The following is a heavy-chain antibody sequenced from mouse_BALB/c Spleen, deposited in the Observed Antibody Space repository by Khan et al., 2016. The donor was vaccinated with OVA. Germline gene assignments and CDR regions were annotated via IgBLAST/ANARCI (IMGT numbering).Heavy chain of an antibody. Sequence: QIQLVQSGPELKKPGETVKISCKASGYTFTNYGMNWVKQAPGKALKWMGWINTYTGEPTYADDFKGRFAFSLETSATTAYLQINNLKNEDTATYVCARVGNYWYFDVWGAGTTVTVSS. CDR2: INTYTGEP. CDR1: GYTFTNYG. J-gene: IGHJ1*01. V-gene: IGHV9-3-1*01. CDR3: ARVGNYWYFDV. D-gene: IGHD2-1*01.